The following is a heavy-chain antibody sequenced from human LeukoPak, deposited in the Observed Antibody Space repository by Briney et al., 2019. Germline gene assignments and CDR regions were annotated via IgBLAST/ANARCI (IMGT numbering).Heavy chain of an antibody. CDR3: ARTSLEYRGWYFDL. D-gene: IGHD6-6*01. CDR2: IYSADST. CDR1: GFTVSINY. V-gene: IGHV3-66*01. J-gene: IGHJ2*01. Sequence: HAGGSLRLSCAASGFTVSINYMSWVRQAPGKGLEWVSVIYSADSTYYADFVKGRFIISRDNSRNTLYLQMNSLRSEDTAVYYCARTSLEYRGWYFDLWGRGTLVTVSS.